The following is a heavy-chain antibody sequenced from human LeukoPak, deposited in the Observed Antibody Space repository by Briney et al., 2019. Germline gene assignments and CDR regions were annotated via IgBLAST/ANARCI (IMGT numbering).Heavy chain of an antibody. D-gene: IGHD3-3*01. Sequence: GGSLRLSCAASGFTVSSNYMSWVRQAPGKGLEWVADIYSGGSTYYADSVKGRFTISRDNSKNTLYLQMNSLRAEDTAVYYCARVAQGSPDDYYFDYWGQGTLVTVSS. J-gene: IGHJ4*02. CDR2: IYSGGST. CDR1: GFTVSSNY. CDR3: ARVAQGSPDDYYFDY. V-gene: IGHV3-66*01.